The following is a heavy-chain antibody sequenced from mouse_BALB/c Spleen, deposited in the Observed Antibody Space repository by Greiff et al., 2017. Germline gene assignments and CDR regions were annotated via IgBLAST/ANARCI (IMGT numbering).Heavy chain of an antibody. D-gene: IGHD2-14*01. J-gene: IGHJ2*01. Sequence: EVQLQESGPGLVKPSQSLSLTCTVTGYSITSDYAWNWIRQFPGNKLEWMGYISYSGSTSYNPSLKSRISITRDTSKNQFFLQLNSVTTEDTATYYCARGEVRRYFDYWGQGTTLTVSS. V-gene: IGHV3-2*02. CDR2: ISYSGST. CDR1: GYSITSDYA. CDR3: ARGEVRRYFDY.